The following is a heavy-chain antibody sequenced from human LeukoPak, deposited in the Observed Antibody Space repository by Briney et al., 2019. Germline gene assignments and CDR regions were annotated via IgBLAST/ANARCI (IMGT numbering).Heavy chain of an antibody. J-gene: IGHJ4*02. CDR2: IYYSGST. D-gene: IGHD6-19*01. V-gene: IGHV4-39*01. Sequence: SETLSRTCTVSGGSISSSSYYWGWIRQPPGKGLEWIGSIYYSGSTYYNPSLKSRVTISVDTSNNQFSLKLSSVTAADTAVYYCARRPMSGYSSGWYSDWGQGTLVTVSS. CDR3: ARRPMSGYSSGWYSD. CDR1: GGSISSSSYY.